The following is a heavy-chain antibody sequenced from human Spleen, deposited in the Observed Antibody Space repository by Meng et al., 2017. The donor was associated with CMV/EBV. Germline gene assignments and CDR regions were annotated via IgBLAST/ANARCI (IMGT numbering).Heavy chain of an antibody. CDR1: GFTVSSNS. D-gene: IGHD3-9*01. CDR3: ARHFDYRNYFDY. J-gene: IGHJ4*02. CDR2: IYYSGST. V-gene: IGHV4-39*01. Sequence: GSLRLSCTASGFTVSSNSMSWVRQPPGKGLEWIGSIYYSGSTYYNPSLKSRVTISVDTSKNQFSLKLSSVTAADTAVYYCARHFDYRNYFDYWGQGTLVTVSS.